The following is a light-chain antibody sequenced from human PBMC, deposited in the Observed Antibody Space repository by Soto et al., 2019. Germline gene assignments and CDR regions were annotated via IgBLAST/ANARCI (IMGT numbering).Light chain of an antibody. J-gene: IGKJ1*01. CDR3: QQYGGSPQT. CDR1: RSISRY. V-gene: IGKV3-20*01. CDR2: GTS. Sequence: EIVMTQSPNTLSVSRWEGATLXXRASRSISRYLAWYQHQPGQAPRXLMYGTSTRATGSPVRFGGSGAGTDFTLTISRLEPEDFAMYYCQQYGGSPQTFGRGTKVDIK.